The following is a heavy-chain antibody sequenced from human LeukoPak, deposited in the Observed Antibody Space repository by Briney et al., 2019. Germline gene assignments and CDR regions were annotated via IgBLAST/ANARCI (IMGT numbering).Heavy chain of an antibody. CDR2: ISYDGSNK. CDR1: GFTFSSYA. J-gene: IGHJ4*02. D-gene: IGHD1-7*01. Sequence: GGSLRLSCAASGFTFSSYAMHWVRQAPGKGLEWVAVISYDGSNKYYADSVKGRFTISRDNSKNTLYLQMNSLRAEDTAVYYYAREHFWNYGGVTDYWGRGTLVTVSS. CDR3: AREHFWNYGGVTDY. V-gene: IGHV3-30*04.